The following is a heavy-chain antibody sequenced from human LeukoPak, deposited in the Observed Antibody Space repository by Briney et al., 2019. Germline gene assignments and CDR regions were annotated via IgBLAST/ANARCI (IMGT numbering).Heavy chain of an antibody. D-gene: IGHD5-12*01. CDR1: GGSISSYY. Sequence: SETLSLTCTVSGGSISSYYWSWIRQPPGGGLEWIGYICYSGSTNYNPSLKRRVTISLDTSKSQFSLKLRSVTAADTAVYYCARSGLDSRYYFGMDVWGQGTTVTVSS. J-gene: IGHJ6*02. CDR2: ICYSGST. CDR3: ARSGLDSRYYFGMDV. V-gene: IGHV4-59*01.